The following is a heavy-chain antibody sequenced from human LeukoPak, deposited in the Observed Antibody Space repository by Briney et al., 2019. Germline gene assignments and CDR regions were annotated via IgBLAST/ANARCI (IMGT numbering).Heavy chain of an antibody. V-gene: IGHV3-33*01. J-gene: IGHJ4*02. CDR3: ARVSHFDYGDDAYFDY. Sequence: PGGSLRLSCAASGFTFSSHGMHWVRQAPGKGLEWVAVIWYDGSNKYYADSVKGRFTISRDNSKNTLYLQMNSLRAEDTAVYYCARVSHFDYGDDAYFDYWGQGTLVTVSS. CDR1: GFTFSSHG. CDR2: IWYDGSNK. D-gene: IGHD4-17*01.